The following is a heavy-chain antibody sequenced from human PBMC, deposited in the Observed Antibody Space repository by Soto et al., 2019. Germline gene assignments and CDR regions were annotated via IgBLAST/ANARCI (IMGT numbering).Heavy chain of an antibody. CDR3: VHHGGVPYYHDF. J-gene: IGHJ4*02. D-gene: IGHD2-8*01. V-gene: IGHV4-4*02. CDR1: GGSLSSSSW. CDR2: IFYSGST. Sequence: QVQLQESGPGLVNPSGTLSLTCAVSGGSLSSSSWWSWVRQPPGKTLEWLGEIFYSGSTKYNPSLNSRVTISADQSKNDFSLRLSSVTAADPAVYYCVHHGGVPYYHDFWGQGMLVTVSS.